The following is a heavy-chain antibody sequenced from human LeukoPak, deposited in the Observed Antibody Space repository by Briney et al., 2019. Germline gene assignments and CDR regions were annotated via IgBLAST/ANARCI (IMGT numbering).Heavy chain of an antibody. CDR3: ATLAYPTLVAAIIDP. CDR1: GGTFSSYA. D-gene: IGHD5-12*01. Sequence: ASVNVSCKASGGTFSSYAISWVRQAPGQGLEWMGGIIPIFGTANYAQKFQGRVTITADKSTSTAYMELSSLRSEDTAVYYCATLAYPTLVAAIIDPWGQGTLVTVSS. CDR2: IIPIFGTA. V-gene: IGHV1-69*06. J-gene: IGHJ5*02.